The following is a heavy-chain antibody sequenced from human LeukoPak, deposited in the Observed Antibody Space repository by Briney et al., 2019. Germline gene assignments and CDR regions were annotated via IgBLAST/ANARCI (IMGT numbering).Heavy chain of an antibody. Sequence: GGSLRLSCAASGFTFSSYAMHWVRQAPGNGLEWVAVISYDGSNKYYADSVKGRFTISRDNSKNTLYLQMNSLRAEDTAVYYCARASDIVVVVAATSGMDVWGQGTTVTVSS. V-gene: IGHV3-30-3*01. J-gene: IGHJ6*02. CDR1: GFTFSSYA. CDR3: ARASDIVVVVAATSGMDV. CDR2: ISYDGSNK. D-gene: IGHD2-15*01.